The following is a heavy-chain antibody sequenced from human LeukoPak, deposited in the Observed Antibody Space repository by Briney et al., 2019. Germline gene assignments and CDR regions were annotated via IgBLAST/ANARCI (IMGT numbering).Heavy chain of an antibody. Sequence: GGSLRLSCAASGFTFNSNWMHWVRQAPGKGLVWVSRVNTGGSSTTYADFVKGRFTISRDNAKNTLYLQMNSLKAEDTAVYYCARAPRYSSSWFDYWGQGTLVTVSS. V-gene: IGHV3-74*01. J-gene: IGHJ4*02. D-gene: IGHD6-13*01. CDR1: GFTFNSNW. CDR2: VNTGGSST. CDR3: ARAPRYSSSWFDY.